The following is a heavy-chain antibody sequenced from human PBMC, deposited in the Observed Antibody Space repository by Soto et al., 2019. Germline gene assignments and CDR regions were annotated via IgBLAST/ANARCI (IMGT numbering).Heavy chain of an antibody. CDR3: ARASATIAAAAISDY. CDR2: IYQSGST. Sequence: SETLSLTCAVSGGAISSSKWWSWVRQPPGKGLEWIGEIYQSGSTNYNPSLESRVRMSVDKSRNQFSLKLTSVSAADTAVYYCARASATIAAAAISDYWGQGTLVTVSS. J-gene: IGHJ4*02. D-gene: IGHD6-13*01. CDR1: GGAISSSKW. V-gene: IGHV4-4*02.